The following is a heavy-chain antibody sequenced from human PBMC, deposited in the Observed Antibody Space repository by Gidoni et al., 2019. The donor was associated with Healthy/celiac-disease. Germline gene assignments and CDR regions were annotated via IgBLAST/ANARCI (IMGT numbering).Heavy chain of an antibody. CDR1: GFTVSSNY. J-gene: IGHJ4*02. V-gene: IGHV3-66*01. Sequence: EVQLVESGGGLVQPGGSLRLSCAASGFTVSSNYMSWVSKAPGKGLEWVSVIYSGGSTYYADSVKGRFTISRDNSKNTLYLQMNSLRAEDTAVYYCARDPPYSSGWYDYWGQGTLVTVSS. CDR3: ARDPPYSSGWYDY. CDR2: IYSGGST. D-gene: IGHD6-19*01.